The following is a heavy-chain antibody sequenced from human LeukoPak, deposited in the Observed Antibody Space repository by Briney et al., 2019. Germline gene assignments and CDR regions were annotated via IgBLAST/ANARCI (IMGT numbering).Heavy chain of an antibody. V-gene: IGHV3-23*01. J-gene: IGHJ5*02. CDR1: GFTFSNSV. CDR3: AKGTSPFDP. CDR2: ISGSGDNI. Sequence: PGKSLRLSCAASGFTFSNSVMSWVRQAPGKGLEWVSLISGSGDNIYYVDSVKGRFTISRDNSKNTLYLQMNSLRAEDTAVYFCAKGTSPFDPWGQGTLVTVSS.